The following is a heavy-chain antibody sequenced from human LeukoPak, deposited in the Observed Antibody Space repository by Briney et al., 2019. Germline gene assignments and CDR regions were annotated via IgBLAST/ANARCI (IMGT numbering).Heavy chain of an antibody. Sequence: ASVKVSCKASGYTFTGYYMHWVRQAPGQGLEWMGWINPNSGGTNYAQKFQGRVTMTRNTSISTAYMELSSLRSEDTAVYYCAREDYSSSWYRHLNYYYYYGMDVWGQGTTVTVSS. D-gene: IGHD6-13*01. CDR2: INPNSGGT. CDR3: AREDYSSSWYRHLNYYYYYGMDV. V-gene: IGHV1-2*02. J-gene: IGHJ6*02. CDR1: GYTFTGYY.